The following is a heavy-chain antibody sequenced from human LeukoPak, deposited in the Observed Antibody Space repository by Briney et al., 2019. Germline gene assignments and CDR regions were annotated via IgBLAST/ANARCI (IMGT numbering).Heavy chain of an antibody. Sequence: SETLSLTCTVSGGSISSSSYYWGWIRQPPGKGLEWIGSIYYSGCTYYNPSLKSRVTISVDTSKNQFSLKLRSVTAADTAVYYCARVEEAYGSGRRENYYYYYMDVWGKGTTVTVSS. CDR2: IYYSGCT. D-gene: IGHD3-10*01. CDR3: ARVEEAYGSGRRENYYYYYMDV. V-gene: IGHV4-39*07. CDR1: GGSISSSSYY. J-gene: IGHJ6*03.